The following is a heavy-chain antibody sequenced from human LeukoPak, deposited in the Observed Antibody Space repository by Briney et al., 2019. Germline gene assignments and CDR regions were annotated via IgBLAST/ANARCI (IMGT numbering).Heavy chain of an antibody. Sequence: GASVKVSCKASGYTFTSYGISWVRQAPGQGREWMGWISAYNGNTNYAQKLQGRVTMTTDTSTSTAYMELRSLRSDDTAVYYCARALSYDSSGYYVFDYWGQGTLVTVSS. V-gene: IGHV1-18*01. CDR1: GYTFTSYG. D-gene: IGHD3-22*01. CDR3: ARALSYDSSGYYVFDY. J-gene: IGHJ4*02. CDR2: ISAYNGNT.